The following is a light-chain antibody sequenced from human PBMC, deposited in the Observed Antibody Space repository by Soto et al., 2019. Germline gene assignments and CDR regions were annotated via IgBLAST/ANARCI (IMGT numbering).Light chain of an antibody. J-gene: IGLJ1*01. CDR1: SSDVGAYTS. Sequence: QSALTQPASVSGSPGQSITVSCTGTSSDVGAYTSVSWYQQHPGKAPKLLIYEVRNRPSGVSNRFSGSKSGNTASLTISGLQAEDEAHYYCSSYTSDNRDYVFGTGTKLTVL. CDR2: EVR. V-gene: IGLV2-14*01. CDR3: SSYTSDNRDYV.